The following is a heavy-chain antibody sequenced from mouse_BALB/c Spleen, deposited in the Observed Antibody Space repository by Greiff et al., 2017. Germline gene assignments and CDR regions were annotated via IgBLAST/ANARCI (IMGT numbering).Heavy chain of an antibody. CDR1: GFSLTSYG. CDR2: IWAGGST. Sequence: VKLQESGPGLVAPSQSLSITCTVSGFSLTSYGVHWVRQPPGKGLEWLGVIWAGGSTNYNSALMSRLSISKDNSKSQVFLKMNSLQTDDTAMYYCARERERSYYGSSPFAYWGQGTLVTVSA. V-gene: IGHV2-9*02. D-gene: IGHD1-1*01. CDR3: ARERERSYYGSSPFAY. J-gene: IGHJ3*01.